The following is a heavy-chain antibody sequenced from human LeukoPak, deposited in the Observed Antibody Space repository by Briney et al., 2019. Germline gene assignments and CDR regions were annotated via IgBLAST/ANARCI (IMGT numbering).Heavy chain of an antibody. V-gene: IGHV1-69*05. CDR2: IIPIFGTA. CDR3: ARGSLVSSSWKNLAYYYYMDV. J-gene: IGHJ6*03. D-gene: IGHD6-13*01. CDR1: GGTFSSYA. Sequence: ASVKVSCTAFGGTFSSYAISWVRQAPGQGLEWMGGIIPIFGTANYAQKFQGRVTITTDESTSTAYMELSSLRSEDTAVYYCARGSLVSSSWKNLAYYYYMDVWGKGTTVTVSS.